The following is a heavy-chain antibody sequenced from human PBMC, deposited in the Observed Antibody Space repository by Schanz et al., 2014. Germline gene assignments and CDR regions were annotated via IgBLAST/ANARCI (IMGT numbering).Heavy chain of an antibody. CDR2: MNPNSGTT. J-gene: IGHJ4*02. D-gene: IGHD2-21*01. V-gene: IGHV1-8*01. CDR3: ARDRLECGAECYSVEVFEI. Sequence: QVQLVQSGAEVKKPGASVKVSCKASGYTLTNFDINWVRQAPGQGLEWMGWMNPNSGTTGYAQKFQGRVTMTRNTSTSTAYMELRGLRSDDTAVYYCARDRLECGAECYSVEVFEIWGQGTLVIVSS. CDR1: GYTLTNFD.